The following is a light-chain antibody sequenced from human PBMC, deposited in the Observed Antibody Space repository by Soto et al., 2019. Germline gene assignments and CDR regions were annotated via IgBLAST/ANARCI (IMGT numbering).Light chain of an antibody. J-gene: IGKJ5*01. V-gene: IGKV3-15*01. CDR2: GAS. CDR3: QQYNNCPPIT. CDR1: QSVSSN. Sequence: EIVMTQSPATLSVSPGERVTLSCRASQSVSSNLAWYQQKPGQAPRLLIYGASTRATGIPARFSGSGSGTEFTLTISSLQSEDFAVYYCQQYNNCPPITFGQGTRLDIK.